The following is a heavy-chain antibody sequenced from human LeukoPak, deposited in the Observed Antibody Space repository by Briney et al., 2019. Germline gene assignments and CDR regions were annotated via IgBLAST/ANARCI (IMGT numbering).Heavy chain of an antibody. J-gene: IGHJ4*02. D-gene: IGHD2-8*01. CDR1: GFTFSSYA. Sequence: PGGSLRLSCAASGFTFSSYAMSWVRQAPGKGLEWVSGISGSGGDTYYADSVKGRFTISRDNSKNTLYLQMNSLRAEDTAVYYCAKDLLMEERNAPGPLQPGYWGQGTLVTVSS. CDR2: ISGSGGDT. CDR3: AKDLLMEERNAPGPLQPGY. V-gene: IGHV3-23*01.